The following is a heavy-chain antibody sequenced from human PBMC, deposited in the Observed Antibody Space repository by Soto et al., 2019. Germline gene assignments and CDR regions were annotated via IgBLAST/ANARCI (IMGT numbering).Heavy chain of an antibody. CDR2: INVGNGNT. CDR3: AYDSSGYLDY. V-gene: IGHV1-3*01. D-gene: IGHD3-22*01. CDR1: GYTFATYA. Sequence: ASVKVSCKASGYTFATYAMHWVRQAPGQRLEWMGWINVGNGNTKYSQKFQGRVTITRDTSASTAHMELSSLRSEDTAVYYCAYDSSGYLDYWGQGTLVTVSS. J-gene: IGHJ4*02.